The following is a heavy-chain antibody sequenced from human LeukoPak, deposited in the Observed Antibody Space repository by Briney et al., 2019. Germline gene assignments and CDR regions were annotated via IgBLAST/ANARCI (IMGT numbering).Heavy chain of an antibody. V-gene: IGHV3-7*01. D-gene: IGHD1-26*01. CDR3: AREIVGTIKSYFDY. CDR2: IRQDGDLK. CDR1: GFTFSSYA. J-gene: IGHJ4*02. Sequence: GGSLRLSCAASGFTFSSYAMHWVRQAPGKGLEWVANIRQDGDLKHYMDSVRGRFTISRDNAKNSLYLQMNSLRAEDTAIYYCAREIVGTIKSYFDYWGQGTLVTASS.